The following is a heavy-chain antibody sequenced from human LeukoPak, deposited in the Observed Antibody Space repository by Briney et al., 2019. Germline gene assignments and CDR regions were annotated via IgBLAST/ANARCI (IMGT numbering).Heavy chain of an antibody. CDR2: IHYSGIT. D-gene: IGHD6-6*01. V-gene: IGHV4-59*01. J-gene: IGHJ4*02. CDR3: ARASRRRSSRFYFDY. CDR1: AGSISGYY. Sequence: KPSETLSLTCTVFAGSISGYYWSWVRQPPGKGLEWIGYIHYSGITNYNPSLKSRVTISVDTSKDQFSLKLSSVTAADTAVYYCARASRRRSSRFYFDYWGQGTLVTVCS.